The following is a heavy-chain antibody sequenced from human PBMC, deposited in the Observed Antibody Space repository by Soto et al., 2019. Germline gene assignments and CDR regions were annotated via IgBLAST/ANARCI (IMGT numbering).Heavy chain of an antibody. J-gene: IGHJ3*02. CDR3: TKSQSGSYFAAFDI. CDR2: VTGSGVTT. D-gene: IGHD1-26*01. CDR1: GDSFDTYV. Sequence: GGSLRLSCVVSGDSFDTYVINWVRQAPGKGLEWVSAVTGSGVTTWYAESIKGRFTISRDNSKNTVFLQMNSLTAEDTALYYCTKSQSGSYFAAFDIWGQGTMVTVSS. V-gene: IGHV3-23*01.